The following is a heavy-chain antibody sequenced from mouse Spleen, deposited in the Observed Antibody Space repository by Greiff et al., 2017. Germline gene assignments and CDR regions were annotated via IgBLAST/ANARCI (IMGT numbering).Heavy chain of an antibody. CDR1: GYSITSGYY. V-gene: IGHV3-6*01. D-gene: IGHD4-1*01. Sequence: EVQLVESGPGLVKPSQSLSLTCSVTGYSITSGYYWNWIRQFPGNKLEWMGYISYDGSNNYNPSLKNRISITRDTSKNQFFLKLNSVTTEDTATYYCARDLSWDGFAYWGQGTLVTVSA. CDR3: ARDLSWDGFAY. J-gene: IGHJ3*01. CDR2: ISYDGSN.